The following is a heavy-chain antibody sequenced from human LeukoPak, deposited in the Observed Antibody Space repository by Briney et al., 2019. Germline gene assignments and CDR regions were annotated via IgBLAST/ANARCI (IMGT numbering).Heavy chain of an antibody. CDR3: AKDDSNGYYYVLGPDY. D-gene: IGHD3-22*01. Sequence: GGSLRLSCAASGFTFSSYAMSWVRQAPGKGLEWVSAISGSGGSTYYADSVKGRFTISRDNSKNTLYLQMNSLRAEDTAVYYCAKDDSNGYYYVLGPDYWGQGTLVTVSS. V-gene: IGHV3-23*01. CDR1: GFTFSSYA. CDR2: ISGSGGST. J-gene: IGHJ4*02.